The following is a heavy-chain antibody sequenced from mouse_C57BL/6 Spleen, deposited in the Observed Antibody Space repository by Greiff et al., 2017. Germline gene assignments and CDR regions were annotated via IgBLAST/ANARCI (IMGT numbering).Heavy chain of an antibody. CDR3: ARWDYGSSYWFAY. Sequence: VQLQQPGAELVKPGASVKLSCKASGYTFTSYWMQWVKQRPGQGLEWIGEIDPSDSYTNYNQKFKGKATLTVDTSSSTAYMQLSSLTSEDSAVYYCARWDYGSSYWFAYWGQGTLVTVSA. D-gene: IGHD1-1*01. CDR1: GYTFTSYW. V-gene: IGHV1-50*01. J-gene: IGHJ3*01. CDR2: IDPSDSYT.